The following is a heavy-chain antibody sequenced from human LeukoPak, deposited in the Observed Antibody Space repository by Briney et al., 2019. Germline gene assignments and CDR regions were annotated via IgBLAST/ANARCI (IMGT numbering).Heavy chain of an antibody. CDR1: GGTFSSYA. V-gene: IGHV1-69*13. CDR2: IIPIFGTA. J-gene: IGHJ6*02. CDR3: ARNLGGIVVDRAYYYYGMDV. Sequence: SVKVSCKASGGTFSSYAISWVRQAPGQGLEWMGGIIPIFGTANYAQKFQGRVTNTADESTSTAYMELSSLRSEDTAVYYCARNLGGIVVDRAYYYYGMDVWGQGTTVTVSS. D-gene: IGHD2-2*01.